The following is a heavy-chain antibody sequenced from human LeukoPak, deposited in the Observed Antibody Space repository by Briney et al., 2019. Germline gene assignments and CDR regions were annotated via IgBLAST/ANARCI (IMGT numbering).Heavy chain of an antibody. CDR3: AREYYDSSGYYY. Sequence: GGSLRLSCAASGFTFRSYWMHWVRQAPGKGLEWVSSISSSSSYIYYADSVKGRFTISRDNAKNSLYLQMNSLRAEDTAVYYCAREYYDSSGYYYWGQGTLVTVSS. CDR2: ISSSSSYI. V-gene: IGHV3-21*01. J-gene: IGHJ4*02. D-gene: IGHD3-22*01. CDR1: GFTFRSYW.